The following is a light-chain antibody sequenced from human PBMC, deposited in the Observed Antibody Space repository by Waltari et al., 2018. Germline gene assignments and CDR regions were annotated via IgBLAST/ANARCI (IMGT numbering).Light chain of an antibody. V-gene: IGKV3-11*01. CDR1: QSISSY. Sequence: EIVLKQSPATLSLSPGDRATLSCRASQSISSYLAWYQQKPGQAPRLLIYDASTRATGIPARFSGSGSVTDFTLTISSQEPEDFAIYYCQQRSKSFTFGPGTKVDMK. CDR2: DAS. CDR3: QQRSKSFT. J-gene: IGKJ3*01.